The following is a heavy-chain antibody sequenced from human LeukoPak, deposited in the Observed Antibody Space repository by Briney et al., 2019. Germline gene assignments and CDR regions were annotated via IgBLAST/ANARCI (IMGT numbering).Heavy chain of an antibody. CDR2: IYYSGST. Sequence: SETLSLTCTVSGGSTSSYYWSWIRQPPGKGLEWIGYIYYSGSTNYNPSLKSRVTISVDTSKNQFSLKLSSVTAADTAVHYCARAGSNYGIYYYYYMDVWGQRDHGHRLL. V-gene: IGHV4-59*01. D-gene: IGHD4-11*01. CDR1: GGSTSSYY. CDR3: ARAGSNYGIYYYYYMDV. J-gene: IGHJ6*03.